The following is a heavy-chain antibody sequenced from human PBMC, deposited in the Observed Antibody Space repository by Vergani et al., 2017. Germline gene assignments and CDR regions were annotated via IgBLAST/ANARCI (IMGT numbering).Heavy chain of an antibody. CDR3: ARDVGTRGYSYGHYYYYYMDV. CDR1: GGTFSSYA. V-gene: IGHV1-69*01. D-gene: IGHD5-18*01. J-gene: IGHJ6*03. Sequence: QVQLVQSGAEVKKPGSSVKVSCKASGGTFSSYAISWVRQAPGQGLEWMGGIIPIFGTANYAQKFQGRVTSTADESTSTAYMELSSLRSEDTAVYYCARDVGTRGYSYGHYYYYYMDVWGKGTTVTVSS. CDR2: IIPIFGTA.